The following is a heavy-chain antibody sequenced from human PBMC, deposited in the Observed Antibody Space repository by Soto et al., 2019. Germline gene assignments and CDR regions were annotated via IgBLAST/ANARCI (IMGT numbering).Heavy chain of an antibody. D-gene: IGHD3-16*01. Sequence: EMQLVESGGRLVQPGGSLRLSCAASGFIFSDQYMDWVRQAPGKGLEWVGRIRKKVNSYTTEYAASVKGRFTVSRDDSKNSLYLQMNSLNTEYTAIYYCARDLGGAPYVDLWCRGTLVTVSS. CDR1: GFIFSDQY. CDR2: IRKKVNSYTT. CDR3: ARDLGGAPYVDL. J-gene: IGHJ2*01. V-gene: IGHV3-72*01.